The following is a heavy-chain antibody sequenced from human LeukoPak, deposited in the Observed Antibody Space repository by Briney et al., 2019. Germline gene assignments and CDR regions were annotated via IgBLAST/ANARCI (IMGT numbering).Heavy chain of an antibody. CDR3: ARGGGLDV. V-gene: IGHV3-7*03. CDR2: INHNGNVN. Sequence: GGSLRLSCAASGFTLSSYWMNWARQAPGKGLEWVASINHNGNVNYYVDSVKGRFTISRDNAKNSLYLQMSNLRAEDTAVYFRARGGGLDVWGQGATVTVSS. CDR1: GFTLSSYW. J-gene: IGHJ6*02. D-gene: IGHD3-16*01.